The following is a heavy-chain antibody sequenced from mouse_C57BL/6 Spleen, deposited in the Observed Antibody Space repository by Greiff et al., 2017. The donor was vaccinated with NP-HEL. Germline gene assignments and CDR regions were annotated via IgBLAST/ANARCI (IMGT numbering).Heavy chain of an antibody. CDR1: GYTFTSYW. J-gene: IGHJ1*03. CDR3: ARATTVVATRYFDV. V-gene: IGHV1-55*01. Sequence: VQLQQSGAELVKPGASVKMSCKASGYTFTSYWITWVKQRPGQGLEWIGDIYPGSGSTNYNEKFKSKATLTVDTSSSTAYMQLSSLTSEDSAVYYCARATTVVATRYFDVWGTGTTVTVSS. D-gene: IGHD1-1*01. CDR2: IYPGSGST.